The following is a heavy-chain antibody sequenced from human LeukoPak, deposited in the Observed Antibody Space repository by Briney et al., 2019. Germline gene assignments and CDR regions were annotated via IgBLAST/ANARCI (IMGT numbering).Heavy chain of an antibody. V-gene: IGHV4-39*07. CDR2: INHSGST. CDR3: ARGRGYSYGYGY. D-gene: IGHD5-18*01. Sequence: SETLSLTCTVSGDSISSRTSDFWGWIRQPPGKGLEWIGEINHSGSTNYNPSLKSRVTISVDTSKNQFSLKLSSVTAADTAVYYCARGRGYSYGYGYWGQGTLVTVSS. CDR1: GDSISSRTSDF. J-gene: IGHJ4*02.